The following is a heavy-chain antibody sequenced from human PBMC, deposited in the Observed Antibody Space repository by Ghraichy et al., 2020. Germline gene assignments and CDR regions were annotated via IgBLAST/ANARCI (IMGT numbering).Heavy chain of an antibody. CDR1: GASVSSDLYS. Sequence: SQTLSLTCTVSGASVSSDLYSWTWLRQSSGKGLDWIGYTYHSGSAFSNPSLKSRVAISVDRSENQFSLKLSSVSAADTAVYYCAVLASNGVDVWGQGTKVTVSS. V-gene: IGHV4-30-2*06. CDR3: AVLASNGVDV. CDR2: TYHSGSA. J-gene: IGHJ6*02. D-gene: IGHD3-3*01.